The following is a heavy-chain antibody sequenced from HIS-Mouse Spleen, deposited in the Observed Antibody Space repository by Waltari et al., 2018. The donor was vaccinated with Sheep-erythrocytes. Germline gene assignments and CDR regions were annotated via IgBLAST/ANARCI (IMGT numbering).Heavy chain of an antibody. J-gene: IGHJ6*02. D-gene: IGHD1-26*01. CDR2: ISYDGSNK. CDR3: AKRYSGRYYYYHYYGMDV. Sequence: QVQLVESGGCVVQPGRSLRLSCAASGFTFSSYGMHWVRQAPGKGLEWVAVISYDGSNKYYADSVKGRFTISRVNSMNTLYLQMNSLRAEDTAVYYCAKRYSGRYYYYHYYGMDVWGQGTTVTVSS. CDR1: GFTFSSYG. V-gene: IGHV3-30*18.